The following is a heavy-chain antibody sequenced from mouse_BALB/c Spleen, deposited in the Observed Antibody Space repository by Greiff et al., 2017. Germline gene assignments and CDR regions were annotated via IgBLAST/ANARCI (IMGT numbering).Heavy chain of an antibody. CDR3: ARGSYGNGEYFDV. V-gene: IGHV1-14*01. CDR2: INPYNDGT. CDR1: GYTFTSYV. Sequence: EVQLQESGPELVKPGASVKMSCKASGYTFTSYVMHWVKQKPGQGLEWIGYINPYNDGTKYNEKFKGKATLTSDKSSSTAYMELSSLTSEDSAVYYCARGSYGNGEYFDVWGAGTTVTVSS. D-gene: IGHD2-1*01. J-gene: IGHJ1*01.